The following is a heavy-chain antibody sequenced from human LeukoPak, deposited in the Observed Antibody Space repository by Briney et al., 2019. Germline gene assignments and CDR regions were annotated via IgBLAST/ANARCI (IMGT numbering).Heavy chain of an antibody. CDR2: ISWNSGSI. D-gene: IGHD2-21*02. V-gene: IGHV3-9*01. J-gene: IGHJ6*03. Sequence: PGRSLRLSCAASGFTFDDYAMHWVRQAPGKGLEWVSGISWNSGSIGYADSVKGRFTISRDNAKNSLFLQMNSLRAEDTAVYYCARGEVVTASLPDYFYYYMDVWGKGTTVTISS. CDR3: ARGEVVTASLPDYFYYYMDV. CDR1: GFTFDDYA.